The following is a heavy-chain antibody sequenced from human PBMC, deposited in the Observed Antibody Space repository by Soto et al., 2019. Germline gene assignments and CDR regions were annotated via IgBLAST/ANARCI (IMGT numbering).Heavy chain of an antibody. V-gene: IGHV3-30*18. CDR3: AKDPGGSGSYGSYYYYYGMDV. J-gene: IGHJ6*04. CDR1: GFTFSSYG. D-gene: IGHD3-10*01. Sequence: GGSLRLSCAASGFTFSSYGMHWVRQAPGKGLEWVAVISYDGSNKYYADSVKGRFTISRDNSKNTLYLQMNSLRAEDTAVYYCAKDPGGSGSYGSYYYYYGMDVWGKGTTVTVSS. CDR2: ISYDGSNK.